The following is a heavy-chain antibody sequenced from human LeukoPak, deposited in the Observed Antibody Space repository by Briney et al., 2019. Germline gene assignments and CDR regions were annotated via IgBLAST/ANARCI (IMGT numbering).Heavy chain of an antibody. D-gene: IGHD6-13*01. Sequence: ASETLSLTCAVYGGSFSGYYWSWIRQPPGKGLEWIGEINHSGSTNYNPSLKSRVTISVDTSKNQFSLKLSSVTAADTAVYYCAREIAAADPGGWFDPWGQGTLATVSS. V-gene: IGHV4-34*01. CDR1: GGSFSGYY. CDR2: INHSGST. J-gene: IGHJ5*02. CDR3: AREIAAADPGGWFDP.